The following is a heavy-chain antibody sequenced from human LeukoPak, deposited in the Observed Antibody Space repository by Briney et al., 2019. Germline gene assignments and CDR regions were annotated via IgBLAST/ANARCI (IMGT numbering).Heavy chain of an antibody. CDR2: IRYDGSNK. J-gene: IGHJ5*02. D-gene: IGHD3-10*02. V-gene: IGHV3-30*02. Sequence: GGSLRLSCAASGFTFSTYGMHWVRQAPGKGLEWVAFIRYDGSNKYYADSVKGRFTISRDNSKNTLYLQMNSLRAEDTAVYYCAKDVPNYNWFDPWGRGTLVTVSS. CDR1: GFTFSTYG. CDR3: AKDVPNYNWFDP.